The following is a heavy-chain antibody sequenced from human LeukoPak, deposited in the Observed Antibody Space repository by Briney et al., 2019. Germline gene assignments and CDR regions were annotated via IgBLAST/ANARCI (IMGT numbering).Heavy chain of an antibody. CDR1: GGSITNSNW. V-gene: IGHV4-4*02. CDR3: ARERWYSSSRGWRFDP. CDR2: IYHSGST. Sequence: SETLSLTCAVSGGSITNSNWWSWVRQPPGKGLEWIGEIYHSGSTNYNPSLKSRVTISVDTSKNQFSLKLSSVTAADTAVYYCARERWYSSSRGWRFDPWGQGTLVTVSS. D-gene: IGHD6-13*01. J-gene: IGHJ5*02.